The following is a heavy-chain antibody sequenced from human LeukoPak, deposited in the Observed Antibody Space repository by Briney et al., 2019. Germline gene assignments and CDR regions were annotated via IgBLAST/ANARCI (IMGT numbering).Heavy chain of an antibody. CDR1: GYTFTSYG. CDR3: ARGHYYDSSGDFLY. D-gene: IGHD3-22*01. J-gene: IGHJ4*02. V-gene: IGHV1-18*01. CDR2: ISAYNGNT. Sequence: ASVKVSCKASGYTFTSYGISWVRQAPGQGLEWMGWISAYNGNTNYAQKLQGRVTMTTDTSTSTAYMELRSLRSDDTAVYYCARGHYYDSSGDFLYWGQGTLVTVSS.